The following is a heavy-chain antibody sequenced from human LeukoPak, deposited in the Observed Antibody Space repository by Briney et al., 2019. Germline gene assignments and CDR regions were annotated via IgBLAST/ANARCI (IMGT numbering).Heavy chain of an antibody. Sequence: GESLKISCKGSGYNFTNYWIGWVRRMPGKGLEWMGIIYPGDSDTRYSPSLKGRITVSADKSISTTYLQWSSLKASDTAMYYCARHKFMGATTAPFDYWGQGTLVTVSS. V-gene: IGHV5-51*01. CDR2: IYPGDSDT. D-gene: IGHD1-26*01. J-gene: IGHJ4*02. CDR3: ARHKFMGATTAPFDY. CDR1: GYNFTNYW.